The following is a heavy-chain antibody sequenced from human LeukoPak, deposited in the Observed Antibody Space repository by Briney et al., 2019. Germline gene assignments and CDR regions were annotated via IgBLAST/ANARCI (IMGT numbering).Heavy chain of an antibody. D-gene: IGHD3-10*01. V-gene: IGHV1-2*02. CDR3: ARPGNWWFDP. CDR2: MNANSGDA. J-gene: IGHJ5*02. CDR1: GYIFTAHY. Sequence: ASVKVSCTTSGYIFTAHYMHWVRQAPGQGLEWMGWMNANSGDATYAQKFQGRVTMTRDTSISTAYMELSSLTSDDTGVYYCARPGNWWFDPWGQGTLVTVSS.